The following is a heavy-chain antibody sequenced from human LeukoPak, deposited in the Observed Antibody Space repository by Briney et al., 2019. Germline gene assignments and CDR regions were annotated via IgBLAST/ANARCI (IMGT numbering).Heavy chain of an antibody. CDR1: GFTFSSYG. V-gene: IGHV3-30*03. CDR3: ARDGPGITVAGYFDY. CDR2: ISYDGSNI. D-gene: IGHD6-19*01. J-gene: IGHJ4*02. Sequence: PGGSLRLSCAASGFTFSSYGMHWVRQAPGKGLEWVAVISYDGSNIYYADSVRGRFTISRDNSKNTLYLQMNSLRAEDIAVYHCARDGPGITVAGYFDYWGQGTLVTVSS.